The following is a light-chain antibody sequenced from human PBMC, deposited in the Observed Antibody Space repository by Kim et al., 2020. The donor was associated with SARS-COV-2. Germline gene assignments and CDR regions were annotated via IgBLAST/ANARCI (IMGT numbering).Light chain of an antibody. CDR2: EDN. V-gene: IGLV6-57*01. Sequence: GKTVIISCTRSSGSIASNYVQWYQQRPGTSPTIVIYEDNQRPSGAPDRFSGSIDSSSNSASLIISGLKTEDEADYYCQSYDRTTVLFGGGTKLTVL. CDR1: SGSIASNY. CDR3: QSYDRTTVL. J-gene: IGLJ2*01.